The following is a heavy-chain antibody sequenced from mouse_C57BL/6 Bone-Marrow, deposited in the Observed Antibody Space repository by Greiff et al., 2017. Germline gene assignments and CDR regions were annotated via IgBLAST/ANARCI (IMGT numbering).Heavy chain of an antibody. J-gene: IGHJ4*01. D-gene: IGHD2-3*01. CDR3: ARRLLPSKAMDY. V-gene: IGHV5-6*02. CDR1: GFTFSSYG. Sequence: EVKLQESGGDLVKPGGSLKLSCAASGFTFSSYGMSWVRQTPDKRLEWVATISSGGSYSYYPDSVKGRFTISRDNAKNTLYLQMSSLKSEDTAMYYCARRLLPSKAMDYWGQGTSVTVSS. CDR2: ISSGGSYS.